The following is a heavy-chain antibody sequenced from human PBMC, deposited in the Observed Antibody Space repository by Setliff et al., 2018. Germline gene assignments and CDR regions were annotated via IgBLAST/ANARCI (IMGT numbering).Heavy chain of an antibody. CDR3: ARDRKEIVVKPPAASLDY. CDR2: ISAYNGNI. J-gene: IGHJ4*02. D-gene: IGHD2-2*01. V-gene: IGHV1-18*01. CDR1: GYTFTSYG. Sequence: ASVKVSCKASGYTFTSYGVSWVRQAPGQGLEWMGWISAYNGNINYAQKFQGRVTMTTDTYTSTANMEVRSLRSDDTAVYYCARDRKEIVVKPPAASLDYWGQGTQVTVS.